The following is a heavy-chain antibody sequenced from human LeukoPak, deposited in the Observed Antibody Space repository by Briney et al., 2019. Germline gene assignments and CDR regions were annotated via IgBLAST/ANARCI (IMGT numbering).Heavy chain of an antibody. CDR2: ISGSGGST. CDR1: RFTFSSYA. Sequence: PGGSLRLSCAASRFTFSSYAMSWVRQAPGKGLEWVSAISGSGGSTYYADAVKGRFTISRDNSKNTLYLQMNSLRAEDPAIYYCAKVGGYNTVGHFDYWGQRTLVTVSS. D-gene: IGHD5-24*01. J-gene: IGHJ4*02. V-gene: IGHV3-23*01. CDR3: AKVGGYNTVGHFDY.